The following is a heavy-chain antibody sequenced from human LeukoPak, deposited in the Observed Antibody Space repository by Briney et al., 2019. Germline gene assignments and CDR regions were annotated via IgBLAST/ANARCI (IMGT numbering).Heavy chain of an antibody. D-gene: IGHD6-19*01. Sequence: GESLRLSCAASGFTFSTFAMSWVRQAPGKGLEWVSAISGSGGSTYYADSVKGRFTISRDNSKNTLYLQMNSLRAEDTAVYYCAKGAGYSSGWYFDYWGQGTLVTVSS. CDR3: AKGAGYSSGWYFDY. CDR1: GFTFSTFA. CDR2: ISGSGGST. V-gene: IGHV3-23*01. J-gene: IGHJ4*02.